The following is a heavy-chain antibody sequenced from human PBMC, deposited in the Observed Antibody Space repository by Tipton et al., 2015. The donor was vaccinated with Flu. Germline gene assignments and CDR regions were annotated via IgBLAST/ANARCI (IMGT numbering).Heavy chain of an antibody. J-gene: IGHJ4*02. V-gene: IGHV4-38-2*02. Sequence: LRLSCTVSGHSISSGYYWGWIRQSPGRGLEWIGSIYLGGTTYYNPSLQNRVTISLDTPKNHFSLKLTSVTAADTAVYYCAKDNDSYDFGPWDYWGQGTPVTVSS. CDR2: IYLGGTT. CDR3: AKDNDSYDFGPWDY. D-gene: IGHD4-17*01. CDR1: GHSISSGYY.